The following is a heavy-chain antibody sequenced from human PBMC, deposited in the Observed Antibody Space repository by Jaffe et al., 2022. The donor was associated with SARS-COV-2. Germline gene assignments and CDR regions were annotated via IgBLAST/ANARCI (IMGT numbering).Heavy chain of an antibody. CDR3: ARERPPSGYCSGGSCYDYYYGMDV. D-gene: IGHD2-15*01. CDR1: GFTVSSNY. Sequence: EVQLVESGGGLIQPGGSLRLSCAASGFTVSSNYMSWVRQAPGKGLEWVSVIYSGGSTYYADSVKGRFTISRDNSKNTLYLQMNSLRAEDTAVYYCARERPPSGYCSGGSCYDYYYGMDVWGQGTTVTVSS. CDR2: IYSGGST. V-gene: IGHV3-53*01. J-gene: IGHJ6*02.